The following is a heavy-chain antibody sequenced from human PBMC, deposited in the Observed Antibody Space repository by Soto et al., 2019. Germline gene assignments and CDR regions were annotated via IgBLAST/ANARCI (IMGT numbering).Heavy chain of an antibody. CDR2: INPATGAA. D-gene: IGHD3-3*01. CDR3: ARGGGVGVAGSAAFDM. CDR1: GYPVTAYY. V-gene: IGHV1-2*02. J-gene: IGHJ3*02. Sequence: QLHLVQSGAVVKKPGASVTVSCSASGYPVTAYYMHWVRQAPGRGLEWMGGINPATGAAKYTQTFQGRDNMTRDTSTSTVFMELSGLTSEDTAVFYCARGGGVGVAGSAAFDMWGQGTLVTVSS.